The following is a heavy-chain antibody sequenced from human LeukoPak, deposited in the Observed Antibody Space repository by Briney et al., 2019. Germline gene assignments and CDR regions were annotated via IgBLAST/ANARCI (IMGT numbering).Heavy chain of an antibody. CDR1: GGTFSSYA. Sequence: SVKVSCKASGGTFSSYAISWVRQAPGQGLEWMGGIIPIFGTANYAQKFQGRVTITADESTSTAYMELSSLRSEDTAVYYCARDKSVAGSTDSWGQGTLITVSS. CDR3: ARDKSVAGSTDS. CDR2: IIPIFGTA. D-gene: IGHD6-19*01. J-gene: IGHJ5*02. V-gene: IGHV1-69*13.